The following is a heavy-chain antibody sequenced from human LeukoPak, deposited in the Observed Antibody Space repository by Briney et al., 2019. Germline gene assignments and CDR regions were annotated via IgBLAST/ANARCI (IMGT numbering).Heavy chain of an antibody. CDR2: IIPIFGTA. CDR1: GGTFSSYA. Sequence: SVKASCKASGGTFSSYAISWVRQAPGQGLEWMGGIIPIFGTANYAQKFQGRVTITTDESTSTAYMELSSLRSEDTAVYYCARDGDYYDNSGFNDAFDIWGQGTMVTVSS. J-gene: IGHJ3*02. V-gene: IGHV1-69*05. D-gene: IGHD3-22*01. CDR3: ARDGDYYDNSGFNDAFDI.